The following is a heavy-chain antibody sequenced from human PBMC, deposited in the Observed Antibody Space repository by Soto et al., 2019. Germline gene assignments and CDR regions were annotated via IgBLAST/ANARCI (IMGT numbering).Heavy chain of an antibody. CDR3: AKDPAYCSGGSCPSWDY. Sequence: GGSLRLSCVASGITFGSRAMSWVRQAPGKGLEWVSAISGNGGSTYYADSVKGRFTISRDNSKNTLYLQMNSLRAEDTAVYYCAKDPAYCSGGSCPSWDYWGQGTLVTVSS. CDR1: GITFGSRA. CDR2: ISGNGGST. J-gene: IGHJ4*02. V-gene: IGHV3-23*01. D-gene: IGHD2-15*01.